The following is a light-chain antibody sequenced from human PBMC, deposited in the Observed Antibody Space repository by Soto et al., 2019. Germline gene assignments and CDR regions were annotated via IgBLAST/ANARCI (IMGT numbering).Light chain of an antibody. CDR3: AAWDNSLSAVV. J-gene: IGLJ3*02. V-gene: IGLV1-47*01. Sequence: QSVLTQPPSASGTPGQRVTISCSGSSSNIGSNSVYWYQHLPGTAPKLLIYRNNQRPSGVPDRFSGSKSGTSASLAISGLRSEEEAVYYCAAWDNSLSAVVFGGGTKVTVL. CDR1: SSNIGSNS. CDR2: RNN.